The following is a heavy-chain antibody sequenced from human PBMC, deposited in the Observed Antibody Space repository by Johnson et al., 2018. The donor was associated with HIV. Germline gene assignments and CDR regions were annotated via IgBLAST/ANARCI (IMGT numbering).Heavy chain of an antibody. J-gene: IGHJ3*02. D-gene: IGHD6-6*01. Sequence: MLLVESGGGLVLPGGSLRLSCAASGFTFSSYWMHWVRQAPGKGLVWVSGISWYSGSIGYADSVKGRFTISRDNAKNSLYLQMNSLRAEDTALYYCANGGIAARPGAFDIWGQGTLVTVSS. CDR3: ANGGIAARPGAFDI. CDR2: ISWYSGSI. CDR1: GFTFSSYW. V-gene: IGHV3-74*01.